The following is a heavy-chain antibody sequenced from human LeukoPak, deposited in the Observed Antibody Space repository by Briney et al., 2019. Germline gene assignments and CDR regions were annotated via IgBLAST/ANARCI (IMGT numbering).Heavy chain of an antibody. Sequence: GGSLRLSCAASGFTFSSYSMNWVRQAPGKGLEWVSSISSSSSYIYYADSVKGRFTISRDNAKNSLYLQMNSLRAEDTAVYYCARTLETDESVWCDPWRQGPLVTVSS. CDR2: ISSSSSYI. D-gene: IGHD2-21*02. J-gene: IGHJ5*02. CDR3: ARTLETDESVWCDP. CDR1: GFTFSSYS. V-gene: IGHV3-21*01.